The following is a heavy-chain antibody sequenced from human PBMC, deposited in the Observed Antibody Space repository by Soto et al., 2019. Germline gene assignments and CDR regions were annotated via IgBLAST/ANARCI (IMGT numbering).Heavy chain of an antibody. CDR3: ARQPELGYCSGGSCYCDY. D-gene: IGHD2-15*01. Sequence: ESLKISCKGSGYSFTSYWISWVRQMPGKGLEWMGRIDPSDSYTNYSPSFQGHVTISADKSISTAYLQWSSLKASDTAMYYCARQPELGYCSGGSCYCDYWGQGTLVTVSS. V-gene: IGHV5-10-1*01. CDR2: IDPSDSYT. CDR1: GYSFTSYW. J-gene: IGHJ4*02.